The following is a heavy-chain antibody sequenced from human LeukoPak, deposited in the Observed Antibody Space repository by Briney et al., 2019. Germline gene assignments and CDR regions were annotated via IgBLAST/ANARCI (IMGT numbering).Heavy chain of an antibody. V-gene: IGHV4-39*01. CDR1: GGSIISSSYY. J-gene: IGHJ4*02. Sequence: TETLSLTCTVSGGSIISSSYYWGWIRQPPGKGLEWIRSIYYSGNTYYNPSLKSRVTIFVDTSKNQFSLGLSSVTAADTAVYYCARQGPYSSGWYPQFDYWGQGTLVTVSS. CDR3: ARQGPYSSGWYPQFDY. CDR2: IYYSGNT. D-gene: IGHD6-19*01.